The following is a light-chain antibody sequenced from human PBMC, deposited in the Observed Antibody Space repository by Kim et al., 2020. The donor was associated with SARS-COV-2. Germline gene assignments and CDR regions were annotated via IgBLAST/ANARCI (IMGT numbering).Light chain of an antibody. CDR2: AVS. CDR1: QSISSS. Sequence: DIQMTQSPSSLSASVGDRVTITCRASQSISSSLNWYRQKPGKAPNLLISAVSSLQSGVPSRFSGSGSGTDFTLTISSLQPEDFATYYCQQSYSTPLTFGGGTKVDIK. J-gene: IGKJ4*01. V-gene: IGKV1-39*01. CDR3: QQSYSTPLT.